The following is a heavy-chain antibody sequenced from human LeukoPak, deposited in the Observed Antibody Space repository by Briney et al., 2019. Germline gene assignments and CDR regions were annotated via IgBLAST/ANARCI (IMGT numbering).Heavy chain of an antibody. Sequence: GGSLRLSCAASGFTFSSYSMNWVRQAPGKGLEWISYIRSNSDTIYYADSVKGRFTISRDNAENSLYLQMSSLRTEDTAVYYYARDPRYSGYDYFDYWGQGTLVTVSS. J-gene: IGHJ4*02. CDR3: ARDPRYSGYDYFDY. V-gene: IGHV3-48*01. D-gene: IGHD5-12*01. CDR2: IRSNSDTI. CDR1: GFTFSSYS.